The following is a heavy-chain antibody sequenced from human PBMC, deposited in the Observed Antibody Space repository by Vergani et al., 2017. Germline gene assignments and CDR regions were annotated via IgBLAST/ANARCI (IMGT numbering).Heavy chain of an antibody. Sequence: EVHLLESGGGQVEAGGSLRLSCVASGFTFSNSAMSWVRQTSGKGLEWVSASSGHGDRTYYADSVKGRFTISRDNSTNTVYLQMNSLKAEDRATYYCAREERSNTSPCVGDWGQGTLVTV. CDR1: GFTFSNSA. J-gene: IGHJ4*02. CDR2: SSGHGDRT. D-gene: IGHD2/OR15-2a*01. V-gene: IGHV3-23*01. CDR3: AREERSNTSPCVGD.